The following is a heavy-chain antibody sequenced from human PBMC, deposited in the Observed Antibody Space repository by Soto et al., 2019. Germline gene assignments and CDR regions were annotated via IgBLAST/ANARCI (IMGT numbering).Heavy chain of an antibody. V-gene: IGHV1-3*01. CDR1: GYTFSNYA. J-gene: IGHJ4*02. CDR3: ARKHNDFWSGRPWGY. CDR2: INAGNGNT. Sequence: GASVKVSCKASGYTFSNYAIHWVRQAPGQRLEWMAWINAGNGNTKYSQRFQGRVTITRDTSASTAYMELSSLRSEDTAVYYCARKHNDFWSGRPWGYWGKGTLVTVS. D-gene: IGHD3-3*01.